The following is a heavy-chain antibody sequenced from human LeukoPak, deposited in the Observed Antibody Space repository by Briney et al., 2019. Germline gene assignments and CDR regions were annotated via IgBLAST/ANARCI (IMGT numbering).Heavy chain of an antibody. D-gene: IGHD2-15*01. J-gene: IGHJ4*02. CDR3: ARRYCSGGSCYSAFDY. V-gene: IGHV4-59*08. CDR1: GDSVSSYY. CDR2: ISYSGST. Sequence: KPSETLSLTCTVSGDSVSSYYWSWIRQPPGKGLEWIGYISYSGSTNYNPSLKSRVTISVDTSKNQFSLNLSSVTAADTAVYYCARRYCSGGSCYSAFDYWGQGTLVTVSS.